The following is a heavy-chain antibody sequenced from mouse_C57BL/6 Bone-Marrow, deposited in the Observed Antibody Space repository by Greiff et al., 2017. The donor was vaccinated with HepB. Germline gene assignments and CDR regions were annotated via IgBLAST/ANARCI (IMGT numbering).Heavy chain of an antibody. V-gene: IGHV1-54*01. D-gene: IGHD4-1*01. CDR2: LNPGSGGT. J-gene: IGHJ3*01. CDR3: AGWDSWFAY. Sequence: VQLQQSGAELVRPGTSVKVSCKASGYAFTNYLIEWVKQRPGQGLEWIGVLNPGSGGTNYNEKFKGKATLTADKSSSTAYMQLSSLTSEDSAVYFCAGWDSWFAYWGQGTLVTVSA. CDR1: GYAFTNYL.